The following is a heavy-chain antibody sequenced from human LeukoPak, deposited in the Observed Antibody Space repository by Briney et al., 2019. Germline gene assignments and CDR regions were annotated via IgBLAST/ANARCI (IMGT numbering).Heavy chain of an antibody. CDR1: GFTFSRYW. V-gene: IGHV3-7*03. J-gene: IGHJ4*02. Sequence: GGSLRLSCAASGFTFSRYWMSWVRQAPGQGLEWVATITQDGSETYYVDSVKGRFTISRDNAKNSLHLQMNSLRAEDAAVFYCARMDYHTSGTYTYPNFDYWGQGTLVTVSS. D-gene: IGHD3-10*01. CDR3: ARMDYHTSGTYTYPNFDY. CDR2: ITQDGSET.